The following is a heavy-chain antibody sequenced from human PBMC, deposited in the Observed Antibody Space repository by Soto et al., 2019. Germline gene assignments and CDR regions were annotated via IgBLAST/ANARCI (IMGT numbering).Heavy chain of an antibody. V-gene: IGHV3-21*06. J-gene: IGHJ4*02. Sequence: KPGGSLRLSCAGSGFTFASYVMTWVRQAPGKGLEWVSSISSTTNYIYYGDSMKGRFTISRDNAKNSLYLEMNSLRAEDTAVYYCARESEDLTSNFDYWGQGTLVTVSS. CDR3: ARESEDLTSNFDY. CDR2: ISSTTNYI. CDR1: GFTFASYV.